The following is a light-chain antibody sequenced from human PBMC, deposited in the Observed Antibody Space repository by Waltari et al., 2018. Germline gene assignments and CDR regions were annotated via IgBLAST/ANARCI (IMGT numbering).Light chain of an antibody. CDR3: QQYNSYHT. CDR1: QSISTW. CDR2: KAS. V-gene: IGKV1-5*03. J-gene: IGKJ2*01. Sequence: DIQMTQSPSTLAASVGDRITITCRASQSISTWFAWYQQKPGKAPKLLIYKASNLESGVPSRFSGSGSGTEFTLTISSLQPDDFATYYCQQYNSYHTFGQATKLEIK.